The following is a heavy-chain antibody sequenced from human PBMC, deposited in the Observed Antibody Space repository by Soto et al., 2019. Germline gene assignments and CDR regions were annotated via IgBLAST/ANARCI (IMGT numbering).Heavy chain of an antibody. Sequence: QVQLVESGGGVVQPGRSLRLSCAASGFTFSSYGMHWVRQAPGKGLEWVAVIWYDGSNKYYADSVKGRFTISRDNSKNTLYLQMNSLRAEDTAVYYCARDAHFVAGYYFDYWGQGTLVTVSS. J-gene: IGHJ4*02. CDR1: GFTFSSYG. CDR3: ARDAHFVAGYYFDY. CDR2: IWYDGSNK. V-gene: IGHV3-33*01. D-gene: IGHD6-19*01.